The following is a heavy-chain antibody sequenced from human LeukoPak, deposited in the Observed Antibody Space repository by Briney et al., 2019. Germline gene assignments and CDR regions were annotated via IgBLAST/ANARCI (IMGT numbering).Heavy chain of an antibody. D-gene: IGHD3-3*01. Sequence: TPQTLSLTCTVSGGSISSGGYYWSWIRQHPGKGLEWIGYIYYSGSTYYNPSLKSRVTISVDTSKNQFSLKLSSVTAADTAVYYCARVGAIFGVVISFDYWGQGTLVTVSS. CDR2: IYYSGST. CDR1: GGSISSGGYY. CDR3: ARVGAIFGVVISFDY. J-gene: IGHJ4*02. V-gene: IGHV4-31*03.